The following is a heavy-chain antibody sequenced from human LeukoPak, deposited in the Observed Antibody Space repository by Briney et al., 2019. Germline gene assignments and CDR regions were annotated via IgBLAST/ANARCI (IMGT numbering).Heavy chain of an antibody. Sequence: GGSPRLSCAASGFTFSNYAMSWVRQAPGKGLEWVSAISGNGGGTYYADSVKGRFTISRDNSKNTLYLEMNSLRAEGTAVYYCARDGDGYNFGSDYWGQGTLVTVSS. CDR2: ISGNGGGT. D-gene: IGHD5-24*01. J-gene: IGHJ4*02. CDR1: GFTFSNYA. V-gene: IGHV3-23*01. CDR3: ARDGDGYNFGSDY.